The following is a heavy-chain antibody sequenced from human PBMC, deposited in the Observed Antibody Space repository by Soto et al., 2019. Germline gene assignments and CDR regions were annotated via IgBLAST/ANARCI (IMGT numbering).Heavy chain of an antibody. CDR3: AGRYCSGGRCYRP. Sequence: PSEILSLTCAISGGSFSGYYWSWIRQPPGKGLEWIGEINHDGSTNYNPSLKSRVTISLDTSKNQFSLTLTSVTAADTSVYYCAGRYCSGGRCYRPWGQGTLVTVSS. D-gene: IGHD2-15*01. J-gene: IGHJ4*02. CDR1: GGSFSGYY. CDR2: INHDGST. V-gene: IGHV4-34*01.